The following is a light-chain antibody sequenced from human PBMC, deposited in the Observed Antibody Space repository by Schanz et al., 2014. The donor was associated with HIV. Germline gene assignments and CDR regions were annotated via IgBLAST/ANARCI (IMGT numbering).Light chain of an antibody. J-gene: IGKJ2*01. CDR2: VAS. CDR3: QHYFSAPPGMFT. V-gene: IGKV3-20*01. CDR1: QTVTSDF. Sequence: IVLTQSPGTLSLSLGERATLSCRASQTVTSDFLAWYQQKPGQAPRPLIYVASIRASGVPERFSGSGSGTDFTLTISRPEPEDSAVYYCQHYFSAPPGMFTFGQGTKLEI.